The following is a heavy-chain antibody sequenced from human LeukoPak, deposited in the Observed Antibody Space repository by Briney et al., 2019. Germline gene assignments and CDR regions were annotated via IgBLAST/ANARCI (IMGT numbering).Heavy chain of an antibody. CDR1: GFTFSSYS. D-gene: IGHD4-23*01. V-gene: IGHV3-48*04. CDR3: ARVYDYGGIFPVDY. CDR2: ISSSSSTI. Sequence: GGSLRLSCAASGFTFSSYSMNWVRQAPGRGLEWLSYISSSSSTIYYADSVAGRFTISRDNAKNSLYLQMNSLRAEDTAVYYCARVYDYGGIFPVDYWGQGTLVTVSS. J-gene: IGHJ4*02.